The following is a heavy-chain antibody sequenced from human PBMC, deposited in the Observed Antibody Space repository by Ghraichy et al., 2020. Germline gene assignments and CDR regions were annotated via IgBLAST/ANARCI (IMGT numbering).Heavy chain of an antibody. J-gene: IGHJ5*02. Sequence: ASVKVSCKASGYTFTSYDINWVQQATGQGLEWMGWMNPNSGNTGYAQKFQGRVTMTRNTSISTAYMELSSLRSEDTAVYYCARETAVITHNWFDPWGQGTLVTVSS. V-gene: IGHV1-8*01. CDR3: ARETAVITHNWFDP. D-gene: IGHD4-11*01. CDR2: MNPNSGNT. CDR1: GYTFTSYD.